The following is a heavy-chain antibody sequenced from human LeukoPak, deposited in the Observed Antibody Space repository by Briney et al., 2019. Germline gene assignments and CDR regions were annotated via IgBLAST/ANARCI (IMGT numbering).Heavy chain of an antibody. Sequence: ASVKVSCKASGYTFVTYGINWVRQAPGQRPEWMGWISTYNGNTKYALKFQDRVTLTRDTSTTTAYMELRSLSSDDRAVYYCTRASFDHWGQGTLVIVSS. CDR1: GYTFVTYG. CDR3: TRASFDH. J-gene: IGHJ4*02. V-gene: IGHV1-18*01. CDR2: ISTYNGNT.